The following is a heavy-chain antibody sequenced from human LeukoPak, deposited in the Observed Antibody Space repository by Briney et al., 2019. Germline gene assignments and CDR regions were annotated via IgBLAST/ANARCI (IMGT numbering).Heavy chain of an antibody. J-gene: IGHJ4*02. CDR3: ASQYYDILTGYSYYFDY. CDR2: IYYSGST. V-gene: IGHV4-39*01. Sequence: PSETLSLTCTVSSDSISSSSYYWGWIRQPPGKGLEWIGTIYYSGSTYYNPSLKSRVTISVDTSKNQFSLKLSSVTAADTAVYYCASQYYDILTGYSYYFDYWGQGTLVTVSS. CDR1: SDSISSSSYY. D-gene: IGHD3-9*01.